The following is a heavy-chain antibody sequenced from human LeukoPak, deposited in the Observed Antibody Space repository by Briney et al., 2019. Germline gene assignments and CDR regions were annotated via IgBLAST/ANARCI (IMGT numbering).Heavy chain of an antibody. CDR1: GFTFSSYW. CDR2: IKQDGSEK. J-gene: IGHJ6*02. D-gene: IGHD2-15*01. V-gene: IGHV3-7*01. Sequence: GGSLRLSCAASGFTFSSYWMSWVRQAPGKGLEWVANIKQDGSEKYYVDSVKGRFTISRDNAKNSLYLQMNSLRAEDTAVYYCARDIPPTLWYYGMDVWGQGTTVTVSS. CDR3: ARDIPPTLWYYGMDV.